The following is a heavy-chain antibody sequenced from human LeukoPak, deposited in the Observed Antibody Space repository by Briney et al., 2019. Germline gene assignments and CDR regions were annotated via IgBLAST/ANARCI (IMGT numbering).Heavy chain of an antibody. V-gene: IGHV3-30*01. D-gene: IGHD3-3*01. J-gene: IGHJ6*03. Sequence: GGSLRLSCAASGFTFSSYAMHWVRQAPGKGLEWVAVISYDGSNKHYADSVKGRFTISRDNSKNTLYLQMNSLRAEDTAVYYCARSPRGHYDFWSGYYTNYYYMDVWGKGTTVTVSS. CDR1: GFTFSSYA. CDR2: ISYDGSNK. CDR3: ARSPRGHYDFWSGYYTNYYYMDV.